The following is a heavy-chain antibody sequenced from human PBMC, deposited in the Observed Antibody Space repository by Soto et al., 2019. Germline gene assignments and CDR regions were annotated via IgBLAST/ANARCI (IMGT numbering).Heavy chain of an antibody. V-gene: IGHV3-23*01. CDR1: GLTFTKYA. J-gene: IGHJ4*02. D-gene: IGHD5-12*01. CDR3: AKRSGFDSGLFDY. CDR2: ISGSGSAT. Sequence: EVQLLESGGDLVQPGGSLRLSCAVSGLTFTKYAMSWVRQAPGKGLEWVSAISGSGSATHYADSVKGRFTISRDNFKNTVSLQMNSLRVEDTAIYFCAKRSGFDSGLFDYWGQGTLVIVSS.